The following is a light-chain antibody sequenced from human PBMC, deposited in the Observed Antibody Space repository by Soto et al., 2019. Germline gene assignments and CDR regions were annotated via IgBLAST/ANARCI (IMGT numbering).Light chain of an antibody. J-gene: IGLJ2*01. V-gene: IGLV2-14*01. Sequence: QSALTQPASVSGSPGQSITISCTGTSSDVGGYNYVSWYQQHPGKAPKLMIYEVNNRPSGVSNRFSGSKSGNTASLTISGLQAEDEADYYCSSYNSSGTPYVVFGGGTKLTVL. CDR1: SSDVGGYNY. CDR2: EVN. CDR3: SSYNSSGTPYVV.